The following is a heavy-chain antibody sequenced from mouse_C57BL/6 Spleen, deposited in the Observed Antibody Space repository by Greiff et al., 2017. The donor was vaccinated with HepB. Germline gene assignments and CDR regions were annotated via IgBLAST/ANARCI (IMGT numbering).Heavy chain of an antibody. CDR3: TTDWDGFAY. J-gene: IGHJ3*01. V-gene: IGHV14-1*01. D-gene: IGHD4-1*01. Sequence: VQLQQSGAELVRPGASVKLSCTASGFNIKDYYMHWVKQRPEQGLEWIGRIDPEDGDTEYAPKFQGKATMTAQTSPNTAYLQHSSLTSEDTAVYYCTTDWDGFAYWGQGTLVTVSA. CDR2: IDPEDGDT. CDR1: GFNIKDYY.